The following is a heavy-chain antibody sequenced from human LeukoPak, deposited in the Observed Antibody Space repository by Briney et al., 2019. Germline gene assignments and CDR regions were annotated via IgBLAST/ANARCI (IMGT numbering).Heavy chain of an antibody. D-gene: IGHD2-21*01. V-gene: IGHV4-34*01. CDR3: ARDSYGGLFDY. CDR2: INHSGST. J-gene: IGHJ4*02. Sequence: SETLSLTCAVYGGSFSGYYWNWIRQPPGKGLEWIGEINHSGSTNYNPSLKSRVTMSVDTSKNQISLKLNSVTAADTAVYYCARDSYGGLFDYWGQGTLVTVSS. CDR1: GGSFSGYY.